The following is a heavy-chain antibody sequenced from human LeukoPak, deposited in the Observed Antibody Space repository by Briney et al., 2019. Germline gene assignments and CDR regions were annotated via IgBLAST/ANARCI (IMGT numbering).Heavy chain of an antibody. CDR2: ISGTGGST. V-gene: IGHV3-23*01. Sequence: GGSLRLSCAASGFAFSSYAMSWVRQAPGKGLEWGSAISGTGGSTYYADSVKGRFTISRDNSKNTLYLQMNSLRAEDTAVYYCARDRVPGRYYFDYWGQGTLVTVSS. CDR1: GFAFSSYA. CDR3: ARDRVPGRYYFDY. D-gene: IGHD3-10*01. J-gene: IGHJ4*02.